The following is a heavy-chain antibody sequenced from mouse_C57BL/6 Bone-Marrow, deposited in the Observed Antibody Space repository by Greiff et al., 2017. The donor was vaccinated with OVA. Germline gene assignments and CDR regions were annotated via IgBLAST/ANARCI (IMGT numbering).Heavy chain of an antibody. V-gene: IGHV5-6*01. D-gene: IGHD1-1*01. CDR3: ARPLITTVVATGGPWFAY. CDR1: GFTFSSYG. CDR2: ISSGGSYT. J-gene: IGHJ3*01. Sequence: EVKLVESGGDLVKPGGSLKLSCAASGFTFSSYGMSWVRQTPDKRLEWVATISSGGSYTYYPDSVKGRFTISRDNAKNTLYLQMSSLKSEDTAMYYCARPLITTVVATGGPWFAYWGQGTLVTVSA.